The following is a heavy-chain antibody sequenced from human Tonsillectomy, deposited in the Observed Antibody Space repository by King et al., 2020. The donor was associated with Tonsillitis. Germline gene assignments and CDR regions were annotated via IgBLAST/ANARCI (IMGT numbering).Heavy chain of an antibody. CDR1: GFTFSSYS. D-gene: IGHD2-2*02. V-gene: IGHV3-21*01. Sequence: QLVQSGGGLVKPGGSLSLSCAASGFTFSSYSMNWVRQAPGKGLEWVSSITRSGTYIYYADSVKGRFTVSRDNTKNSLYLQMSSLRADDTAVYYCARECSSNRCSTPDFDLWGQGTLVTVSS. J-gene: IGHJ4*02. CDR3: ARECSSNRCSTPDFDL. CDR2: ITRSGTYI.